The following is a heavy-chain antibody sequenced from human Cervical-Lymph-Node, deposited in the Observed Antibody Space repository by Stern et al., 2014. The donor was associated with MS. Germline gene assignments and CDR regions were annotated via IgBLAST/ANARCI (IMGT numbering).Heavy chain of an antibody. CDR2: IHDSGGT. Sequence: QVQLVQSGPGLVKPSQTLSLTCTVSGGSISSSGYYWSWIRQPADKGLEWIGRIHDSGGTYYNPSLKSRVTISMDTAKHQLLLKLPSVTAADTAVYYCATTRWDLFTWNWFDPWGQGTLVTVSS. CDR3: ATTRWDLFTWNWFDP. D-gene: IGHD1-26*01. CDR1: GGSISSSGYY. J-gene: IGHJ5*02. V-gene: IGHV4-61*02.